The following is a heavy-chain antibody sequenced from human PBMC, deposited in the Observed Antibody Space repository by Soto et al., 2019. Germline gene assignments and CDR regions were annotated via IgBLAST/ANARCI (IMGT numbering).Heavy chain of an antibody. Sequence: SETLSLTCAVYGGSFSGYYWSWIRQPPGKGLEWIGEIYHSGSTNYNPSLKSRVTISVDISKSQFSLRLTSVTAADTAVYYCARYNAASGTYYFDFWGQGALVTSPQ. J-gene: IGHJ4*02. CDR2: IYHSGST. CDR1: GGSFSGYY. V-gene: IGHV4-34*01. D-gene: IGHD6-13*01. CDR3: ARYNAASGTYYFDF.